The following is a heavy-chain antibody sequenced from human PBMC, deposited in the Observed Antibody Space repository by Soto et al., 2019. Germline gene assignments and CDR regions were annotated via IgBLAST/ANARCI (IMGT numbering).Heavy chain of an antibody. Sequence: GESLKISCKGSGYSFTSYWIGWVRQMPGKGLEWMGIIYPGESDTRYSPSFQGQVTISADKSISTAYLQWSSLKASDTAMYYCARLGWGYYDSSGMNAFDIWGQGTMVTVSS. J-gene: IGHJ3*02. D-gene: IGHD3-22*01. CDR3: ARLGWGYYDSSGMNAFDI. CDR1: GYSFTSYW. CDR2: IYPGESDT. V-gene: IGHV5-51*01.